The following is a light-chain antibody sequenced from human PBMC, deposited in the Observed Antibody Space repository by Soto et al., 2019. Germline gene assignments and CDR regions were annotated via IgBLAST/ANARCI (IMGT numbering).Light chain of an antibody. CDR2: EVS. V-gene: IGLV2-14*01. CDR3: SSYTSSSSGV. Sequence: QSALTQPASVSGSPGQSITISWTGTSSDVGGYNSVSWYQQHPGKAPKLMIYEVSNRPSGVSNRFSGSKSGNTASLTISGLQAEDEADYYCSSYTSSSSGVFGGGTKLTVL. CDR1: SSDVGGYNS. J-gene: IGLJ3*02.